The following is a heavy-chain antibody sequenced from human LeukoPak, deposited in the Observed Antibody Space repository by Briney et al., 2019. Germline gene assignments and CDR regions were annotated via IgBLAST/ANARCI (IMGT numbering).Heavy chain of an antibody. CDR2: IYPGDSDT. J-gene: IGHJ5*02. D-gene: IGHD3-10*01. CDR3: ARHTRAERFGELLLSFSWFDP. Sequence: GESLQISCKGSGYSFTSYWIGWVRQMPGKGLEWMGIIYPGDSDTRYSPSFQGKVTISADKSISTAYLQWSSLKASDTAMYYCARHTRAERFGELLLSFSWFDPWGQGTLVTVSS. CDR1: GYSFTSYW. V-gene: IGHV5-51*01.